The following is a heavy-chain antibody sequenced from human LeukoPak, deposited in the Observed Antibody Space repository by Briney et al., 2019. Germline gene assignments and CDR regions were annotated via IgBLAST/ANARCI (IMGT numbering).Heavy chain of an antibody. Sequence: PGGSLRLSCAASGFTFSSYEMNWVRQASGKGLEWLGRIRSKANSYATAYAASVKGRLTISRDDSKNTAYLQMNSLIIEDTAVYYCTTGYRDDPWGQGTLVTVSS. D-gene: IGHD2-15*01. CDR3: TTGYRDDP. J-gene: IGHJ5*02. V-gene: IGHV3-73*01. CDR2: IRSKANSYAT. CDR1: GFTFSSYE.